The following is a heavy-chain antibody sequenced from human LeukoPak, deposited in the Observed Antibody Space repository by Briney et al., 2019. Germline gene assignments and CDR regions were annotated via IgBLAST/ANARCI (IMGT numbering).Heavy chain of an antibody. CDR2: IWYDGSNK. D-gene: IGHD3-22*01. CDR1: GFTFSSYG. V-gene: IGHV3-33*01. Sequence: TGGSLRLSCAASGFTFSSYGMHWGRQAPGKGLEWVAVIWYDGSNKYYADSVKGRFTISRDNSKNTLYLQMNSLRAEDTAVYYCARDVYYDSSGYNYFDYWGQGTLVTVSS. J-gene: IGHJ4*02. CDR3: ARDVYYDSSGYNYFDY.